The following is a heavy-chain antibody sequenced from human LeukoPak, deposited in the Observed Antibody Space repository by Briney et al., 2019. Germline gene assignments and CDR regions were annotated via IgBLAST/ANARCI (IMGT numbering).Heavy chain of an antibody. CDR1: GYTFTGYY. D-gene: IGHD5-12*01. V-gene: IGHV1-2*02. CDR2: INPNSGGT. Sequence: ASVKVSCKASGYTFTGYYMHWVRQAPGQGLEWMGWINPNSGGTDYAQKFQGRVTMTRDTSISTAYMELSRLRSDDTAVYYCAEGRIGYEPFDYWGQGTLVTVSS. CDR3: AEGRIGYEPFDY. J-gene: IGHJ4*02.